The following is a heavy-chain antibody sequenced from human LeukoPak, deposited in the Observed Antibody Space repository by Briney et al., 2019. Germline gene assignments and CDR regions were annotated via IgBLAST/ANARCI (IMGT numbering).Heavy chain of an antibody. V-gene: IGHV1-46*01. Sequence: ASVKVSCKASGYTFASYYMHWVRQAPGQGLEWMGIINPSGGSTTYAQTFQGRVTMTRDTSTSTVYMELSSLRSEDTAVYYCARGGHIVVVPAAITPIDYWGQGTLVTVSS. D-gene: IGHD2-2*01. CDR1: GYTFASYY. CDR2: INPSGGST. CDR3: ARGGHIVVVPAAITPIDY. J-gene: IGHJ4*02.